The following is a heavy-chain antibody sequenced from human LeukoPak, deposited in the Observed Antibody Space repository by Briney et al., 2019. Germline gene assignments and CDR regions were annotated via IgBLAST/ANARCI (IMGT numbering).Heavy chain of an antibody. D-gene: IGHD4-23*01. V-gene: IGHV4-30-4*01. J-gene: IGHJ4*02. CDR3: ARDLLNEGNHLDY. Sequence: SQTLSLTCTVSGGSISSGDYYWSWIRQPPGKGLEWIGYIYYSGSTYYNPSLRSRVTISVDTSKNQFSLKLSSVTAADTAVYYCARDLLNEGNHLDYWGQGTLVTVSS. CDR2: IYYSGST. CDR1: GGSISSGDYY.